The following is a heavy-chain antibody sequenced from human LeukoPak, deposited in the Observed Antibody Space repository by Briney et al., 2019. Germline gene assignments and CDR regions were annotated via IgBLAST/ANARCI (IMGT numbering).Heavy chain of an antibody. CDR2: ISAYIGNT. CDR3: ARGRVGGYCSSTSCYAFDI. D-gene: IGHD2-2*01. CDR1: GYTFTSYG. J-gene: IGHJ3*02. V-gene: IGHV1-18*04. Sequence: AAVKVPCKASGYTFTSYGISWVRQAPGQGLEWMGWISAYIGNTNYAQKLQGRVSMTTDTSTSTAYMELRSLRSDDTAVYYCARGRVGGYCSSTSCYAFDIWGQGTMVTVSS.